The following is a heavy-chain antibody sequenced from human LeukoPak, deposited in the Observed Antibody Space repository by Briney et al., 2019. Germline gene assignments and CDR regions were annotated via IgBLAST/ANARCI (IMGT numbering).Heavy chain of an antibody. CDR1: DGSISSYY. CDR2: IYTSGNT. CDR3: ARFGELFDY. J-gene: IGHJ4*02. Sequence: SETLSLTCTVSDGSISSYYWSWIRQPPGKGLEWIGYIYTSGNTNYNPSLRSRVTISVDTSKNQFSLKLSSVTAADTAVYYCARFGELFDYWGQGTLVTVSS. V-gene: IGHV4-4*09. D-gene: IGHD3-10*01.